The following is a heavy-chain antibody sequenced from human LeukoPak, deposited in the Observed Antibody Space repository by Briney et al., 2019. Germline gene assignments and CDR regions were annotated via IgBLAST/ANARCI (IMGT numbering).Heavy chain of an antibody. CDR1: GGSISSYY. CDR2: IYYSGST. Sequence: SETLSLTCTVSGGSISSYYWSWIRQPPGKGLEWIGYIYYSGSTNYNPSLKSRVTISVDTSKNQFSLKLSSVTAADTAVYYCARDRGLVRSGDAFDIWGQGTMVTVSS. CDR3: ARDRGLVRSGDAFDI. V-gene: IGHV4-59*12. J-gene: IGHJ3*02. D-gene: IGHD6-19*01.